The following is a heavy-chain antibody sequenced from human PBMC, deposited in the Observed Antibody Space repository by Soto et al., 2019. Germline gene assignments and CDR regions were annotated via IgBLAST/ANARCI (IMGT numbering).Heavy chain of an antibody. CDR2: ISGSGGST. J-gene: IGHJ4*02. CDR3: AKDRGKYSSGWALDY. CDR1: GFTFSSYA. D-gene: IGHD6-19*01. V-gene: IGHV3-23*01. Sequence: GGSLRLSCAASGFTFSSYAMSWVRQAPGKGLEWVSAISGSGGSTYYADSVKGRFTISRGNSKNTLYLQMNSLRAEDTAVYYCAKDRGKYSSGWALDYWGQGTLVTVSS.